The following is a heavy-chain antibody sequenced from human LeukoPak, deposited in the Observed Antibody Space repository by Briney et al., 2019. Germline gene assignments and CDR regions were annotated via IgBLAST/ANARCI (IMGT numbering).Heavy chain of an antibody. J-gene: IGHJ3*02. D-gene: IGHD6-6*01. CDR3: ARLRARYDVFDI. CDR1: GFTFSDHY. CDR2: TRNKANSYTT. V-gene: IGHV3-72*01. Sequence: PGGSLRLSCAASGFTFSDHYMDWVRLAPGKGLEWAGRTRNKANSYTTKYAASVKDRSTISTDASQDSLYLQITILKTEDTAVYYCARLRARYDVFDIWGQGTMVTVSS.